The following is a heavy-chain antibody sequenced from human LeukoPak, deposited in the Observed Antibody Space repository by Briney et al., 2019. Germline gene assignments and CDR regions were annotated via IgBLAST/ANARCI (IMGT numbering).Heavy chain of an antibody. J-gene: IGHJ4*02. D-gene: IGHD5-12*01. Sequence: GGSLRPSCAASGFIFSSYWMHWVRQAPGKGLVWVSRINSDGSSITYADSVKGRFTISRDNAKNTLYLQMNSLRVEDTAVYYCAREGRVSGYDFDCWGQGTLVTVSS. CDR1: GFIFSSYW. V-gene: IGHV3-74*03. CDR3: AREGRVSGYDFDC. CDR2: INSDGSSI.